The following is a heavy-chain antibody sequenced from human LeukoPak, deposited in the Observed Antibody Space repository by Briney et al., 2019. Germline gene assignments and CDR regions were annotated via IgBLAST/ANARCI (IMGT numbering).Heavy chain of an antibody. J-gene: IGHJ4*02. CDR3: ARESSTSSYYFDY. CDR2: IYYSGST. V-gene: IGHV4-59*12. D-gene: IGHD2-2*01. Sequence: SETLSLTCTVSGGSISSYCWSWIRQPPGKGLEWIGYIYYSGSTNYNPSLKSRVTISVDTSKNQFSLKLSSVTAADTAVYYCARESSTSSYYFDYWGQGTLVTVSS. CDR1: GGSISSYC.